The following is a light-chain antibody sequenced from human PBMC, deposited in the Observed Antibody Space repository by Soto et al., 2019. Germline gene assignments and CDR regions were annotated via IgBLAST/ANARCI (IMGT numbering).Light chain of an antibody. CDR2: AAS. CDR1: QGISSW. Sequence: DIQMTQSPSSVSASLGDRVTITCRASQGISSWLAWYQQKPGKAPKLLIYAASSLQSGVPSRFSGSGSGTEFTLTISTLQSEDFAIYYGQQYDIWPPYTFGQGTKVDIK. V-gene: IGKV1-12*01. CDR3: QQYDIWPPYT. J-gene: IGKJ2*01.